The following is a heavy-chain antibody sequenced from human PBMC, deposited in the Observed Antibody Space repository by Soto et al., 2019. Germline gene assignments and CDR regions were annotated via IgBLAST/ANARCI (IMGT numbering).Heavy chain of an antibody. D-gene: IGHD3-10*01. Sequence: QVQLQESGPGLVKPSQTLSLTCSVSGGSISSGGYNWTWIRQHPGKGLEWIGYTYYNEHTNSNPYLKSRGTRSLDTSKNQIALKLSSVTAADTDVSEIAIDQTMETTSYPHYFYYWCQGTL. CDR2: TYYNEHT. J-gene: IGHJ4*02. CDR3: AIDQTMETTSYPHYFYY. V-gene: IGHV4-31*03. CDR1: GGSISSGGYN.